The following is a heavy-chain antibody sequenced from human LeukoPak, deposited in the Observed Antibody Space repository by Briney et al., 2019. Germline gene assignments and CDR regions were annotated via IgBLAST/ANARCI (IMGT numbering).Heavy chain of an antibody. Sequence: AGGSLRLSCAASAFSFSNYNMNWVRQAPGKGLEWVSSITSSGSYIYYADSVKGRFTISRDNAKNSLYLQMNSLRAEDTAVYYCAREMLAAVAAQSWGQGTLVTVSS. J-gene: IGHJ5*02. V-gene: IGHV3-21*01. CDR2: ITSSGSYI. CDR1: AFSFSNYN. CDR3: AREMLAAVAAQS. D-gene: IGHD6-19*01.